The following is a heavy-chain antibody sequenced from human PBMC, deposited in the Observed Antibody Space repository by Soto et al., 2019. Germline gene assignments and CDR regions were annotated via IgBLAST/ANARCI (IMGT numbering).Heavy chain of an antibody. V-gene: IGHV1-8*01. CDR1: GYTFTSYD. CDR2: MNPNSGNT. J-gene: IGHJ3*02. Sequence: ASVKVSCKASGYTFTSYDINWVRQATGQGLEWMGWMNPNSGNTGYAQKFQGRVTMTRNTSISTAYMELSSLRSEDTAVYYCASPSPGDDAFDIWGQGTMVTVSS. CDR3: ASPSPGDDAFDI. D-gene: IGHD3-16*01.